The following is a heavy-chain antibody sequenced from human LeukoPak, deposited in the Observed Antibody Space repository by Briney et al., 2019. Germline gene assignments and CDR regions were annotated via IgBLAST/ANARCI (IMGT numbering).Heavy chain of an antibody. D-gene: IGHD2-2*01. V-gene: IGHV3-13*01. CDR1: GFTFSNYD. CDR2: FHTAGDI. J-gene: IGHJ6*02. Sequence: GGSLRLSCAASGFTFSNYDMHWVRQATGKGLEWVSAFHTAGDIHYSGSVKGRFATSRENAKNSFYLQMNNLRAGDTAVYYCARGSCSSRSCYKRVNGLDVWGQGTPVTVSS. CDR3: ARGSCSSRSCYKRVNGLDV.